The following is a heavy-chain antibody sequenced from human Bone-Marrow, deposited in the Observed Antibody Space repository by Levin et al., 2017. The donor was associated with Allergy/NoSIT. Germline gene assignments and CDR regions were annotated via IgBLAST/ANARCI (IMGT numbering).Heavy chain of an antibody. D-gene: IGHD3-10*01. CDR3: AHSGASINYGSGSYYITEGRRTRTYFDY. Sequence: SGPTLVKPTQTLTLTCTFSGFSLSTSGVGVGWIRQPPGKALEWLALIYWDDDKRYSPSLKSRLTITKDTSKNQVVLTMTNMDPVDTATYYCAHSGASINYGSGSYYITEGRRTRTYFDYWGQGTLVTVSS. CDR2: IYWDDDK. CDR1: GFSLSTSGVG. V-gene: IGHV2-5*02. J-gene: IGHJ4*02.